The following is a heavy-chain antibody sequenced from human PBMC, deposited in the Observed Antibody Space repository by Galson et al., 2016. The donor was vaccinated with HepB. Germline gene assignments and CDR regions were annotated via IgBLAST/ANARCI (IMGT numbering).Heavy chain of an antibody. CDR2: ISSSGSAK. Sequence: SLRLSCAASGFPFTDSYMSWIRQAPGRGLEWVSYISSSGSAKFYADSVKGRFTISRDNAKNSLYLQMNSLRAEGTAIYYCANRDGYNYGFDYWGQGTLVTVSS. D-gene: IGHD5-24*01. CDR1: GFPFTDSY. V-gene: IGHV3-11*04. CDR3: ANRDGYNYGFDY. J-gene: IGHJ4*02.